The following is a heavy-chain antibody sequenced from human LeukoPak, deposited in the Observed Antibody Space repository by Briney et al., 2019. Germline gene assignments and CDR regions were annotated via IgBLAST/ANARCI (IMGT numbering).Heavy chain of an antibody. Sequence: PSETLSYTCTVSRDSSSNRIYYWGWIRQPPGKGLEWIGTIDYSGSTYYNPSLMSRATISIDTSKNQFSLKLSSVTAADTAVYYCARSKVRGVRNWGQGTLVTVSS. D-gene: IGHD3-10*01. V-gene: IGHV4-39*07. J-gene: IGHJ4*02. CDR2: IDYSGST. CDR3: ARSKVRGVRN. CDR1: RDSSSNRIYY.